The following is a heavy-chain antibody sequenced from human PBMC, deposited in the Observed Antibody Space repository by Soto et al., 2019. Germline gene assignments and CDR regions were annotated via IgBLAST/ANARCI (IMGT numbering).Heavy chain of an antibody. D-gene: IGHD3-10*01. Sequence: ASVKVSCKASGYTFTNYYMHWVRQAPGQGLEWMGIINPGGGSATYAQKFLGRVTLTSDTPTSTVYMDLSSLGSDDTAVYYCAKDGTARGPNTFDPWGQGTLVTVSS. CDR2: INPGGGSA. J-gene: IGHJ5*02. CDR1: GYTFTNYY. V-gene: IGHV1-46*03. CDR3: AKDGTARGPNTFDP.